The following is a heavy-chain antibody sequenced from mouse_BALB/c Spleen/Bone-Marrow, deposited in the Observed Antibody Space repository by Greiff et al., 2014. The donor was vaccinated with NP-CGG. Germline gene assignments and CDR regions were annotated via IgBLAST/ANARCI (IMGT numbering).Heavy chain of an antibody. D-gene: IGHD2-10*02. CDR3: ARKVWYYAMDY. Sequence: VQLQQSGPELVKPGASVKMSRQASGYTFTSYVMHWVKQKPGQGLEGIGYINPYNDGTKYNEKFKGKATLTSDKSSSTAYMELSSLTSEDSAVYYCARKVWYYAMDYWGQGTSVTVSS. V-gene: IGHV1-14*01. CDR1: GYTFTSYV. J-gene: IGHJ4*01. CDR2: INPYNDGT.